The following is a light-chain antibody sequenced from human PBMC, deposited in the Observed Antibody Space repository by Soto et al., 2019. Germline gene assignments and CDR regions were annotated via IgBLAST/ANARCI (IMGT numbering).Light chain of an antibody. CDR3: HQYDSYPWT. J-gene: IGKJ1*01. Sequence: DIQMTQSPSTLSASVGDRVVITCRASQSISTWLAWYQQKPGKAPTLLISDASNLQSGVPSRFSGSGSGTEFTLTISSLQPDDFSTYYCHQYDSYPWTFAQGTKVEIK. CDR2: DAS. CDR1: QSISTW. V-gene: IGKV1-5*01.